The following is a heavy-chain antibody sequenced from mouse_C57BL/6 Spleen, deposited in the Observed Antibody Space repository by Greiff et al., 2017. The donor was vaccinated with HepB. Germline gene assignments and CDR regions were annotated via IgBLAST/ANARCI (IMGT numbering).Heavy chain of an antibody. V-gene: IGHV5-12*01. Sequence: EVKLVESGGGLVQPGGSLKLSCAASGFTFSDYYMYWVRQTPEKRLEWVAYISNGGGSTYYPDTVKGRFTISRDNAKNTLYLQMSRLKSEDTAMYCCARTLYYAMDYWGQGTSVTVSS. CDR1: GFTFSDYY. J-gene: IGHJ4*01. CDR2: ISNGGGST. CDR3: ARTLYYAMDY.